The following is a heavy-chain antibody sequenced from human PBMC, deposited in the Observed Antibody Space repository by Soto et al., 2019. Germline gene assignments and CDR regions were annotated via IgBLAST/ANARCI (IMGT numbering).Heavy chain of an antibody. Sequence: QVQLQQWGAGLLKPSETLSLTCAVYGGSFSGYYWSWIRQPPGKGLEWIGEINHSGSTNYNPSLKSRVTISVDTSKNQFSLKLSSVTAADTAVYYCARLPYCSSTRCYRMANWFDPWGQGTLVTVSS. CDR3: ARLPYCSSTRCYRMANWFDP. D-gene: IGHD2-2*01. J-gene: IGHJ5*02. CDR2: INHSGST. V-gene: IGHV4-34*01. CDR1: GGSFSGYY.